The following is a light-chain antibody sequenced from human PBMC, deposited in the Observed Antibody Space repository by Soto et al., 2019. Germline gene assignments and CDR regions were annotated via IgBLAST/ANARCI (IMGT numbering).Light chain of an antibody. J-gene: IGKJ4*01. CDR1: QSVSSSY. Sequence: EIVLTQSPGTLSLSPGERATLSCRASQSVSSSYLAWYQQKPGQAPRLLIYGAFSRATGIPDRFSGSGSGTDFTLTVRRLEPEDFSVDYGQQYGSSPRGTFGGETKVEIK. CDR3: QQYGSSPRGT. CDR2: GAF. V-gene: IGKV3-20*01.